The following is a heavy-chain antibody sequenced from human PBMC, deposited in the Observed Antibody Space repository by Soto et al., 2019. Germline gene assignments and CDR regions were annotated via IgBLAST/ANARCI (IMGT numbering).Heavy chain of an antibody. CDR2: INHSGST. CDR3: ARGRGATGDGFFDY. CDR1: GGSFSGYY. J-gene: IGHJ4*02. Sequence: SETLSLTCAVYGGSFSGYYWSWIRQPPGKGLEWIGEINHSGSTNYNPSLKSRVTISVDTSKNLFSLKLSSVTAADTAVYYCARGRGATGDGFFDYWGQGTLVTVSS. V-gene: IGHV4-34*01. D-gene: IGHD7-27*01.